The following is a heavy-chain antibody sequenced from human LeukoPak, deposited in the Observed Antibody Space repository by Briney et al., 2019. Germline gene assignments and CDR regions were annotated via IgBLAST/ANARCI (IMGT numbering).Heavy chain of an antibody. CDR1: GFTFSSYW. V-gene: IGHV3-7*01. CDR2: IKQDGSEK. D-gene: IGHD5-12*01. J-gene: IGHJ4*02. CDR3: ARVLTYSGYDRFDY. Sequence: GGSLRLSCAASGFTFSSYWMSWVRQAPWKGLEWVANIKQDGSEKYYVDSVKGRFTISRDNAKNSLYLQMNSLRAEDTAVYYCARVLTYSGYDRFDYWGQGTLVTVSS.